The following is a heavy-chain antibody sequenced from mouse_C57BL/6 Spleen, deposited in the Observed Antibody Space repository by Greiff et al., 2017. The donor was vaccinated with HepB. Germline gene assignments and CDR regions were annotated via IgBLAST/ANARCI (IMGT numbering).Heavy chain of an antibody. CDR2: IDPENGDT. D-gene: IGHD1-1*01. CDR3: TYYYGSSSFAY. Sequence: DVQLQESGAELVRPGASVKLSCTASGFNIKDDYMHWVKQRPEQGLEWIGWIDPENGDTEYASKFQGKATITADTSSNTAYLQLSSLTSEDTAVYYCTYYYGSSSFAYWGQGTLVTVSA. V-gene: IGHV14-4*01. CDR1: GFNIKDDY. J-gene: IGHJ3*01.